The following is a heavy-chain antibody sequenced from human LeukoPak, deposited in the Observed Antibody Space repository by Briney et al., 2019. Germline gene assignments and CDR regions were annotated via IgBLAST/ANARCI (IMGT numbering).Heavy chain of an antibody. CDR1: GFTFSSYA. V-gene: IGHV3-23*01. Sequence: GGSLRLSCAASGFTFSSYAMSWVRQAPGKGLEWVSAISGSGGSTYYADSVKGRFTISRDNSKNTLYLQMNSLRAEDTAVYYCARAHYGSGSYGLDYWGQGTLVTVSS. CDR2: ISGSGGST. J-gene: IGHJ4*02. CDR3: ARAHYGSGSYGLDY. D-gene: IGHD3-10*01.